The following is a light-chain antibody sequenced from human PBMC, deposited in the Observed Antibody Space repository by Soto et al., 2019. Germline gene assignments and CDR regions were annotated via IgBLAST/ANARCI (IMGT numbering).Light chain of an antibody. V-gene: IGKV3-20*01. CDR2: DAS. J-gene: IGKJ1*01. CDR1: QSVSSSY. Sequence: EIVLTQSPGTLSLSPGERATLSCRASQSVSSSYLAWYQLKPGQAPRLLIYDASSRATGIPDRFSGSGSGTDFTLTISRLEPEDFAVYYCQQYGSIPWTFGQGTKVDIK. CDR3: QQYGSIPWT.